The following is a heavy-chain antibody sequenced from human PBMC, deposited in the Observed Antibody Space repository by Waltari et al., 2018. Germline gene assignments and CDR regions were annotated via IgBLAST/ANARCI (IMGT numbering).Heavy chain of an antibody. Sequence: EVQLLQSGTELTKPGTTVTISCQVSGYTFTDSYIHWVQQAPGKGPHWMGLVDPEDGETIYAEKFQGRVTITADTSTDTAYMELSSLRSEDTAVYYCATALGDRSSASRAFDIWGLGTMITVSS. CDR2: VDPEDGET. D-gene: IGHD3-10*01. V-gene: IGHV1-69-2*01. CDR3: ATALGDRSSASRAFDI. J-gene: IGHJ3*02. CDR1: GYTFTDSY.